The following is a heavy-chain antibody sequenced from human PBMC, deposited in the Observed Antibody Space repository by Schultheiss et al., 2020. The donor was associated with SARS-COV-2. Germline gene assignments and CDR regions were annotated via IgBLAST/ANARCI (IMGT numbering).Heavy chain of an antibody. V-gene: IGHV4-34*01. Sequence: SETLSLTCAVYGGSFSGYYWSWIRQPPGKGLEWIGEINHSGSTNYNPSLKSRVTISVDTSKNQFSLQLNSVTPEDTAVYYCARDGSGRDGYNYFDYWGQGTLVTVSS. CDR2: INHSGST. CDR3: ARDGSGRDGYNYFDY. J-gene: IGHJ4*02. D-gene: IGHD5-24*01. CDR1: GGSFSGYY.